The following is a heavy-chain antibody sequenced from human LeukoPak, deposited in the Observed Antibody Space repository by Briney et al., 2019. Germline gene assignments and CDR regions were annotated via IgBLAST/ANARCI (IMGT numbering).Heavy chain of an antibody. D-gene: IGHD6-13*01. CDR3: ARAEAENYSSTFFIPSDY. CDR1: GGSISSYY. V-gene: IGHV4-59*01. J-gene: IGHJ4*02. CDR2: IYYSGST. Sequence: PSETLSLTCTVSGGSISSYYWSWIRQPPGKGLEWLGYIYYSGSTNYNPSLKSRVTISVDTSKNQFSLKLSSVTAADTAVYYCARAEAENYSSTFFIPSDYWGQGTLVTVSS.